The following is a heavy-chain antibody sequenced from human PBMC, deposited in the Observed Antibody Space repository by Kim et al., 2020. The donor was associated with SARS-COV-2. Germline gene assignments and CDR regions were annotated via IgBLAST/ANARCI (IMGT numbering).Heavy chain of an antibody. Sequence: NYNPSLKSRVTISVDTSKNQFSLKLSSVTAADTAVYYCARDGSYYNGFDIWGQGTMVTVSS. J-gene: IGHJ3*02. D-gene: IGHD1-26*01. V-gene: IGHV4-59*01. CDR3: ARDGSYYNGFDI.